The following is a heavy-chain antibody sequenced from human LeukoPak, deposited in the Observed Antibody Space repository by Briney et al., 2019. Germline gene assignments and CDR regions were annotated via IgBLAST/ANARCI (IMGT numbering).Heavy chain of an antibody. CDR3: AKIGAAARRTPNPRWFDP. CDR1: GYTFTSDD. Sequence: ASVKVSCKASGYTFTSDDINWVRQATGQGLEWMGWMNPNSGNTGYAQKFQGRVSMTWNTSISTAYMELSSLKSEDTAVYHCAKIGAAARRTPNPRWFDPWGQGTLVTASS. V-gene: IGHV1-8*01. CDR2: MNPNSGNT. D-gene: IGHD6-6*01. J-gene: IGHJ5*02.